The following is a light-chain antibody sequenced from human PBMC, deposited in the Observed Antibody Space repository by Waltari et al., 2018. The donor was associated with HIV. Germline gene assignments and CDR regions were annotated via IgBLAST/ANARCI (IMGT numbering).Light chain of an antibody. CDR3: QQYNKWPWT. CDR2: GAS. V-gene: IGKV3D-15*03. J-gene: IGKJ1*01. CDR1: QSVSSN. Sequence: EIMMTQSPATLSVSPGERATLSCRASQSVSSNLAWYQQKPGQAPSLLIYGASIKTTGIPARFSGSGSGTEFTLTISILQSEDLAIYYCQQYNKWPWTFGQGTKVEIK.